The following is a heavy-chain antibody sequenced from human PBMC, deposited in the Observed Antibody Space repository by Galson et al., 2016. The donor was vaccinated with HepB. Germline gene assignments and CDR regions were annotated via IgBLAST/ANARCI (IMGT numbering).Heavy chain of an antibody. Sequence: TLSLTCTVSGGSISSGGYSWSWIRQHPGKGLEWIGFLYYSGSTYYNPSLKSRITISVDTSKNQFSLKLSSVTAADTAVYYCARGSVGYSYDSRGYQPFDYWGQGTLVTVSS. CDR2: LYYSGST. V-gene: IGHV4-31*03. CDR3: ARGSVGYSYDSRGYQPFDY. J-gene: IGHJ4*02. CDR1: GGSISSGGYS. D-gene: IGHD3-22*01.